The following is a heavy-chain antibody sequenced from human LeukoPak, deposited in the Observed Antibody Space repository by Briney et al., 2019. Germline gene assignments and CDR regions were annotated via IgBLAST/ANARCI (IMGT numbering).Heavy chain of an antibody. J-gene: IGHJ4*02. CDR3: ASGDSSGWYGDY. CDR1: GGTFSSYA. D-gene: IGHD6-19*01. Sequence: SVKVSCEASGGTFSSYAISWVRQAPGQGLEWMGRIIPIFGTANYAQKFQGRVTITTDESTSTAYMELSSLRSEDTAVYYCASGDSSGWYGDYWGQGTLVTVSS. V-gene: IGHV1-69*05. CDR2: IIPIFGTA.